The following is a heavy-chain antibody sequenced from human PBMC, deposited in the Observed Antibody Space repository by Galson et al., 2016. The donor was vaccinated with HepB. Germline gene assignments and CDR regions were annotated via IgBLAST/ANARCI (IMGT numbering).Heavy chain of an antibody. J-gene: IGHJ4*02. D-gene: IGHD1-26*01. Sequence: NYGMHWVRQAPGKGLEWVGVTSYDESDKYYRDSVKGRFTISRDNAKNSLFLQMNSLRADDTALYYCARGEGSGSWLVGHWGQGTLVTVSS. CDR2: TSYDESDK. V-gene: IGHV3-30*12. CDR3: ARGEGSGSWLVGH. CDR1: NYG.